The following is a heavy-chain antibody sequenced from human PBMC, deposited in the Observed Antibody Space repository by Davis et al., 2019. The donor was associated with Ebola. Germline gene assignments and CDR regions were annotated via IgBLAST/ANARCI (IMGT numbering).Heavy chain of an antibody. CDR2: IDHSGST. V-gene: IGHV4-34*09. J-gene: IGHJ4*02. CDR1: GFTFSSYW. Sequence: LRLSCAASGFTFSSYWMHWVRQAPGKGLEWIGEIDHSGSTNYNPSLKSRVTISVDTSKSQFSLKLSSVTAADTAVYFCAREDRRDVLSRRGLYFDSWGQGTLVTVSP. CDR3: AREDRRDVLSRRGLYFDS. D-gene: IGHD2-15*01.